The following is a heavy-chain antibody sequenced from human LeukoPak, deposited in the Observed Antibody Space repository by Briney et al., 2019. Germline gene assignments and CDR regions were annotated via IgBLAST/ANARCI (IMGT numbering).Heavy chain of an antibody. J-gene: IGHJ3*02. Sequence: SVKVSCKASGGTFSSYAISWVRQAPGQGLEWMGGIIPIFGTANYAQKFQGRVTITADESTSTAYMELSSLRSEDTAVYYCARLGSPKNYYGSGSYYKEEDAFDIWGQGTMVTVS. CDR1: GGTFSSYA. V-gene: IGHV1-69*01. D-gene: IGHD3-10*01. CDR2: IIPIFGTA. CDR3: ARLGSPKNYYGSGSYYKEEDAFDI.